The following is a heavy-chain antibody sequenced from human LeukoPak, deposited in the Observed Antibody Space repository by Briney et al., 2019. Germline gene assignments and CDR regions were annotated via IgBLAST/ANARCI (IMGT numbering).Heavy chain of an antibody. CDR3: ALPLRDGDFYFDY. J-gene: IGHJ4*02. D-gene: IGHD4-17*01. CDR1: GFTFSNYW. V-gene: IGHV3-74*01. Sequence: GGSLRLSCAASGFTFSNYWMHWVRRAPGKGLVWVSRINRDGRSTNYADSVKGRFTISRDNAKNTVFLQMNSLRAEDTAVYYCALPLRDGDFYFDYWGQGALVTVSS. CDR2: INRDGRST.